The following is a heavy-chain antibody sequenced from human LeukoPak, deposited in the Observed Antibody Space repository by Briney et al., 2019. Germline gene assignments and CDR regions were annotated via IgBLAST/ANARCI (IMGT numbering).Heavy chain of an antibody. J-gene: IGHJ4*02. CDR3: ARVRYRLAETYIDY. Sequence: GASVKVSCKASGYIFTGYYMHWVRQAPGQELEWMGWINPNSGDTNYQGRVTMTRDTSISTAYMELSRLRSDDTAVYYCARVRYRLAETYIDYWGQGTLVTVSS. V-gene: IGHV1-2*02. D-gene: IGHD3-16*01. CDR2: INPNSGDT. CDR1: GYIFTGYY.